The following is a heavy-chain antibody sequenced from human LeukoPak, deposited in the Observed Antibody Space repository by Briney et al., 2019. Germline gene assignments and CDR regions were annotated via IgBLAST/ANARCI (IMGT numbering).Heavy chain of an antibody. J-gene: IGHJ4*02. CDR3: ARIREEMATMGYYYDY. CDR2: ISGSGGST. Sequence: PGGSLRLSCAASGSTFSSYAMSWVRQAPGKGLEWVSAISGSGGSTYYADSVKGRFTISRDNAKNSLYLQMNSLRAEDTAVYYCARIREEMATMGYYYDYWGQGTLVTVSS. D-gene: IGHD5-24*01. CDR1: GSTFSSYA. V-gene: IGHV3-23*01.